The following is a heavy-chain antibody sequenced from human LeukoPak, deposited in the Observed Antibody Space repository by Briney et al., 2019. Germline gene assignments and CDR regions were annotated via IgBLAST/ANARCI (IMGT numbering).Heavy chain of an antibody. CDR2: ISYGGSNK. Sequence: GRSLRLSCAASGFTFSNYGMHWVRQAPGQGLEWVADISYGGSNKYYSDSVKGRFTISRDNSQNTVYLQMNSLRAEDTAVYYCATLGLLRGAGFNLATHFDYWGQGTLVAVSS. CDR3: ATLGLLRGAGFNLATHFDY. V-gene: IGHV3-30*03. J-gene: IGHJ4*02. CDR1: GFTFSNYG. D-gene: IGHD1-26*01.